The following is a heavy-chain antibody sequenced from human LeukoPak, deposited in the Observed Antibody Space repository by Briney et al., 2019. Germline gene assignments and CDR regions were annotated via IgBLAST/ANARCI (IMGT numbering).Heavy chain of an antibody. CDR1: GYTFTGYY. J-gene: IGHJ4*02. D-gene: IGHD6-13*01. CDR2: INPNSGGT. CDR3: ARVPIAAAGTLFDY. Sequence: VASVKVSCKASGYTFTGYYMHWVRQAPGQGLEWIGWINPNSGGTNYAQKFQGRVTMTRDTSISTAYMELSRLRSGDTAVYYCARVPIAAAGTLFDYWGQGTLVTVSS. V-gene: IGHV1-2*02.